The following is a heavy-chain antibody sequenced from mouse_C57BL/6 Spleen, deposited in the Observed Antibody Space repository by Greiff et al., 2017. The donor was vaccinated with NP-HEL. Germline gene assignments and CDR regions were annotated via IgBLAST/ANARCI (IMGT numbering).Heavy chain of an antibody. V-gene: IGHV1-64*01. CDR3: ARDYSNYVNFDY. J-gene: IGHJ2*01. CDR1: GYTFTSYW. CDR2: IHPNSGST. D-gene: IGHD2-5*01. Sequence: QVQLKQPGAELVKPGASVKLSCKASGYTFTSYWMHWVKQRPGQGLEWIGMIHPNSGSTNYNEKFKSKATLTVDKSSSTAYMQLSSLTSEDSAVYYCARDYSNYVNFDYWGQGTTLTVSS.